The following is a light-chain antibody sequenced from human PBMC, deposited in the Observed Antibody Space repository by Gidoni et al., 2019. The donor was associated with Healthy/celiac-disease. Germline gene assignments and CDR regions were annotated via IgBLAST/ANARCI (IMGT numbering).Light chain of an antibody. CDR2: AAS. V-gene: IGKV1-39*01. CDR1: QSISSY. J-gene: IGKJ4*01. Sequence: DIQMTQSPSSLSASVGDRVTITCRASQSISSYLNWYQQKPGKAPKLLIYAASSLQSGVPSRFSGSGSGTDFTLTISSLQPEDFATYYCQKSDSTPLTCGGGTKVEIK. CDR3: QKSDSTPLT.